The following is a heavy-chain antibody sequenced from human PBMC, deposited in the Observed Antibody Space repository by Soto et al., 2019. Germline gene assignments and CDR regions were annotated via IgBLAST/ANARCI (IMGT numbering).Heavy chain of an antibody. V-gene: IGHV3-30*18. CDR3: AKDLELPSVFYGMDV. J-gene: IGHJ6*02. D-gene: IGHD1-7*01. Sequence: GGSLRLSCAASGFTFSSYGMHWVRQAPGKGLEWVAVISYDGSNKYYADSVKGRFTISRDNSKNTLYLQMNSLRAEDTAVYYCAKDLELPSVFYGMDVWGQGTTVTVSS. CDR2: ISYDGSNK. CDR1: GFTFSSYG.